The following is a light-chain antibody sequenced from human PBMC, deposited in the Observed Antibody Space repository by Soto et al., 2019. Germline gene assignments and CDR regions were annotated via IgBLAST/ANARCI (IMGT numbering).Light chain of an antibody. J-gene: IGLJ7*01. V-gene: IGLV3-21*04. CDR3: QVWDKSSDHAV. CDR1: NIGSKS. Sequence: SYELTQPPSVSVAPGKTARITCGGNNIGSKSVHWYQQKPGQAPVVVMYYDSDRPSGIPERFSGAKSGNTATLTISRVEAGDEADYYCQVWDKSSDHAVFGGGTQLTVI. CDR2: YDS.